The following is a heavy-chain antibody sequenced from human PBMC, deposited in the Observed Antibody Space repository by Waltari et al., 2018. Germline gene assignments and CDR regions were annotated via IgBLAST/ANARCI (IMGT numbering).Heavy chain of an antibody. CDR2: ISGSGDNT. CDR1: GFTFSSNA. V-gene: IGHV3-23*01. CDR3: AKDLSSSE. D-gene: IGHD6-25*01. Sequence: EVLLLESGGGFVQPGGSRRLSCAASGFTFSSNAMRWVRQAPGKGLECVSTISGSGDNTYYAGAVKGRFSISRDNSKNTLSLQMNSLRAEDTARYFCAKDLSSSEGGQGTLVTVSS. J-gene: IGHJ4*02.